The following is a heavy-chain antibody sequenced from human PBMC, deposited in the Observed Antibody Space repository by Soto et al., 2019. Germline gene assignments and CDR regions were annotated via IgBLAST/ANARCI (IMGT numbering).Heavy chain of an antibody. V-gene: IGHV3-64D*06. CDR3: VKDRIYSSGWFDY. Sequence: GGSLRLSCAASGFTFSSYAMHWVRQAPGKGLEYVSAISSNGGSTYYADSVKGRFTISRDNSKNTLYLQMSSLRAEDTAVYYCVKDRIYSSGWFDYWGQGTLVTVSS. CDR2: ISSNGGST. D-gene: IGHD6-19*01. J-gene: IGHJ5*01. CDR1: GFTFSSYA.